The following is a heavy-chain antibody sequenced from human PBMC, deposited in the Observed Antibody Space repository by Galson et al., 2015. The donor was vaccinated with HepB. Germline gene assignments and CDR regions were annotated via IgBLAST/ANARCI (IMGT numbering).Heavy chain of an antibody. Sequence: SLRLSCAASGFTFSSYAMSWVRQAPGKGLEWVSAISGSGGSTYYADSVKGRFTISRDNSKNTLYLQMNSLRAEDTAVYYCAKDRLLLRYQAPNYFDYWGQGTLVTVSS. CDR2: ISGSGGST. CDR3: AKDRLLLRYQAPNYFDY. J-gene: IGHJ4*02. D-gene: IGHD3-22*01. CDR1: GFTFSSYA. V-gene: IGHV3-23*01.